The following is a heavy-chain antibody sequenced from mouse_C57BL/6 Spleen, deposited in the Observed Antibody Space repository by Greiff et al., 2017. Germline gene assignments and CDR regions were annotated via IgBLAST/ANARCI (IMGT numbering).Heavy chain of an antibody. D-gene: IGHD1-1*01. J-gene: IGHJ3*01. Sequence: EVQLQQSVAELVRPGASVKLSCTASGFNIKNTYMHWVKQRPEQGLEWIGRIDPANGNTKYAPKFQGKATITADTSSNTAYLQLSSRTSEDTAIYYCAIIPPYYYGSSRFAYWGQGTLVTVSA. CDR3: AIIPPYYYGSSRFAY. V-gene: IGHV14-3*01. CDR1: GFNIKNTY. CDR2: IDPANGNT.